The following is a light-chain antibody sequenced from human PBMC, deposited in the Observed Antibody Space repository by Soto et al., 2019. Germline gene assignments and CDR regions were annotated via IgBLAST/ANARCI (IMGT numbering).Light chain of an antibody. CDR3: QQSYSTPQYT. CDR1: QSVGSY. Sequence: EIVLTQSPDTLSLSPGERATLSCRASQSVGSYLAWYQQKPGQAPRLLIYASSNRATGIPARFSGSGSGTDFTLTISSLQPEDFATYYCQQSYSTPQYTFGQGTKLEIK. CDR2: ASS. J-gene: IGKJ2*01. V-gene: IGKV3-11*01.